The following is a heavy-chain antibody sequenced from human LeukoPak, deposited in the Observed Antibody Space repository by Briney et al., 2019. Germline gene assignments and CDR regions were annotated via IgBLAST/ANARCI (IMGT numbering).Heavy chain of an antibody. V-gene: IGHV3-23*01. CDR3: AKDGQTWMRAFDI. D-gene: IGHD2-2*03. J-gene: IGHJ3*02. CDR1: GFTFSSYA. Sequence: PGGSLRLSCAASGFTFSSYAMSWVRQAPGKGLEWVSAISSSGGTTYYADSVKGRFTISRDNPKNTLYLQMNSLRAEDTAVYYCAKDGQTWMRAFDIWGQGTMVTVSS. CDR2: ISSSGGTT.